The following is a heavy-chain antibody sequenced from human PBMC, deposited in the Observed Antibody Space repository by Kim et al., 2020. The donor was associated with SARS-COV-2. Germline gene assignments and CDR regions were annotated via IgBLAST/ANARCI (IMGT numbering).Heavy chain of an antibody. D-gene: IGHD3-10*01. CDR1: GGSISSSSYY. Sequence: SETLSLTCTVSGGSISSSSYYWGWIRQPPGKGLEWIGSIYYSGSTYYNPSLKSRVTISVDTSKNQFSLKLSSVTAADTAVYYCARRAAYYGSGRGGFDPWGQGTLVTVSS. J-gene: IGHJ5*02. CDR3: ARRAAYYGSGRGGFDP. V-gene: IGHV4-39*01. CDR2: IYYSGST.